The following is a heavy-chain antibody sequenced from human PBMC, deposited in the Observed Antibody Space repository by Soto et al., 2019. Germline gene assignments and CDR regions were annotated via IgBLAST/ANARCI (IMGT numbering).Heavy chain of an antibody. CDR1: GFSLSDYW. D-gene: IGHD6-19*01. CDR3: AREVWHSGCRPYSYYGMDV. Sequence: EVKLVESGGGLVQPGGSLRLSCAASGFSLSDYWMTWVRQAPGKGLEWVANIKQDGSQEYFVASVKGRFTISRDNAENSLYLQMSSLRVEDRAVYYCAREVWHSGCRPYSYYGMDVWGQGTTVTVSS. J-gene: IGHJ6*02. CDR2: IKQDGSQE. V-gene: IGHV3-7*01.